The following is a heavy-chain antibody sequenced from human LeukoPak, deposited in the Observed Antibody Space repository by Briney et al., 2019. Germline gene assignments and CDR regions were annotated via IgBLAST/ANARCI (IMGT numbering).Heavy chain of an antibody. CDR1: GFTFSSYS. CDR3: ARDGHIVARRFYYYMDV. J-gene: IGHJ6*03. Sequence: GGSLRLSCAASGFTFSSYSMNWVRQAPGKGLEWVSSISSSSSYISYADSGKGRFTISRDNAKISLYLQMNSLKAEDTAVYYCARDGHIVARRFYYYMDVWGKGTTVTVSS. D-gene: IGHD5-12*01. CDR2: ISSSSSYI. V-gene: IGHV3-21*01.